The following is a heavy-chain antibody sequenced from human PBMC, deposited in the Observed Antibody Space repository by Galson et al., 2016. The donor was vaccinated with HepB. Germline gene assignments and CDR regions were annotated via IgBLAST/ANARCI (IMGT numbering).Heavy chain of an antibody. V-gene: IGHV1-3*01. CDR2: VIPGNGEA. Sequence: SVKVSCKASAYTFTNYAIHWVRQAPGQGLEWMGWVIPGNGEAKYSQTFQGRVTFARDTSANTAYMELSSLRSEDTAVYYCAREGNYYTLDYWGQGTMVTVSS. J-gene: IGHJ3*01. CDR3: AREGNYYTLDY. D-gene: IGHD1-26*01. CDR1: AYTFTNYA.